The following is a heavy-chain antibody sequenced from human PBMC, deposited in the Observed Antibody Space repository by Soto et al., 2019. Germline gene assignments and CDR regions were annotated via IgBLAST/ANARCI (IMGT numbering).Heavy chain of an antibody. D-gene: IGHD1-20*01. J-gene: IGHJ1*01. CDR1: GFTFRGDA. V-gene: IGHV3-23*01. Sequence: EVQLLESGGDLVQPGGSLRLACAASGFTFRGDAMSWVRQAPGKGLEWVSSISGSGEMTHYAESVKGRFTISRDNSKNTLHLQMESLRAEDTAVYYCARSEMTYNCNDWGQGTLVTVSS. CDR2: ISGSGEMT. CDR3: ARSEMTYNCND.